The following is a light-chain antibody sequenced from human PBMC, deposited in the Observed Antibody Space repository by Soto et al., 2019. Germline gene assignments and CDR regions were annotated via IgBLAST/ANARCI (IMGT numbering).Light chain of an antibody. V-gene: IGKV3-20*01. CDR1: QSVTYNY. CDR2: CAS. Sequence: LPRAPSTLSLSLPARLTLSCRGSQSVTYNYLAWLQQKTGQTPRLLMYCASSRATGIPDRFSGSGSGTDFTLTIPRLEPEDSAVYHCQQYASSRTFGQGTKVDI. CDR3: QQYASSRT. J-gene: IGKJ1*01.